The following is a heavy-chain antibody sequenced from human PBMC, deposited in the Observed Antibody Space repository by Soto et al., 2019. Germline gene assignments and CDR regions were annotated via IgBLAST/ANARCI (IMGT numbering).Heavy chain of an antibody. CDR2: INAGNGNT. J-gene: IGHJ4*02. CDR1: GYTFTSYA. CDR3: AREERLYSGSYEADFDY. D-gene: IGHD1-26*01. V-gene: IGHV1-3*01. Sequence: ASVKVSCKASGYTFTSYAMHWVRQAPGQRLEWMGWINAGNGNTKYSQKFQGRVTITRDTSASTAYMELSSLRSEDTAVYYCAREERLYSGSYEADFDYWGQGTLVTVSS.